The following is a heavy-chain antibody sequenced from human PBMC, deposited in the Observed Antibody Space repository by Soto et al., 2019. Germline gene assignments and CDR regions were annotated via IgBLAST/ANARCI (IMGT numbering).Heavy chain of an antibody. CDR1: GASIDNYY. D-gene: IGHD3-10*01. J-gene: IGHJ4*01. V-gene: IGHV4-59*01. Sequence: ETLSLTCTVSGASIDNYYWSWIRQPPGEGLEWIAYVYHNGNTNYNPSLKSRVTISLDPSRNQFSLKLKSVTAADTAMYYCGRENSGSPGDYWGQGILVTVSS. CDR2: VYHNGNT. CDR3: GRENSGSPGDY.